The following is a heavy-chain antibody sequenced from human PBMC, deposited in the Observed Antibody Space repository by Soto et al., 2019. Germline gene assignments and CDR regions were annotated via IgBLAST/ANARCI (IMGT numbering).Heavy chain of an antibody. D-gene: IGHD6-13*01. CDR3: AKIAAAGTSGDY. Sequence: GGSLRLSCAASGFTFSIYGMHWVRHAPGKGLEWVAVISYDGSNKYYADSVKGRFTISRDNSKNTLYLQMNSLRAEDTAVYYCAKIAAAGTSGDYWGQGTLVTVSS. J-gene: IGHJ4*02. CDR2: ISYDGSNK. V-gene: IGHV3-30*18. CDR1: GFTFSIYG.